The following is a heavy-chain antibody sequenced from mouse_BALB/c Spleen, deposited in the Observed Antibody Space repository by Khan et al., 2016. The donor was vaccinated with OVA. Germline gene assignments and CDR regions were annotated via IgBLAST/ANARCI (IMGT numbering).Heavy chain of an antibody. Sequence: VQLQQSGPDLVKPGASVKISCKASGYSFTLYYMSWVKQSHGKSLEWIGRINPNTDNINYNQEFKGKAMLTVDKSSNTAYMELRSLTSEDSAVYFCARGYDCFASWGQGTLVTVSP. CDR3: ARGYDCFAS. CDR1: GYSFTLYY. V-gene: IGHV1-26*01. J-gene: IGHJ3*01. CDR2: INPNTDNI. D-gene: IGHD2-14*01.